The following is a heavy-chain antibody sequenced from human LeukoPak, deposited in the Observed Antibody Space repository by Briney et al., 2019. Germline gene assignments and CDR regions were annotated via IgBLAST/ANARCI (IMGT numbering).Heavy chain of an antibody. CDR1: GFTFSSYE. Sequence: GGSPRLSCAASGFTFSSYEMNWVRQAPGKGLEWVSYISSSGSTIYYADSVKGRFTISRDNAKNSLYLQMNSLRAEDTAVYYCARDLSITIFSLGYWGQGTLVTVSS. CDR3: ARDLSITIFSLGY. J-gene: IGHJ4*02. CDR2: ISSSGSTI. D-gene: IGHD3-3*01. V-gene: IGHV3-48*03.